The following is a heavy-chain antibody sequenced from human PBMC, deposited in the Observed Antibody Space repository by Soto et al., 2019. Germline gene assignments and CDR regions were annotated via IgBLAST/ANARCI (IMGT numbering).Heavy chain of an antibody. V-gene: IGHV3-23*01. CDR1: GFTFSSCA. CDR2: LSCSSGSA. D-gene: IGHD2-21*01. CDR3: AKGPGCGLEGGFDY. J-gene: IGHJ4*02. Sequence: GGSLRLSCAVSGFTFSSCAMSWVRQAPGKGLEWVSALSCSSGSAYYADSVKGRFTISRDNSKNTLFVQLNSLRAEDTAVYYCAKGPGCGLEGGFDYWGQGTLVTVSS.